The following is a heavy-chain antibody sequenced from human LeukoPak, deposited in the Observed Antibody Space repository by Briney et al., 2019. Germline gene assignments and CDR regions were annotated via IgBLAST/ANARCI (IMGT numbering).Heavy chain of an antibody. CDR2: IDPSDSYT. CDR1: GYSFPSYW. CDR3: ARREDNYFDP. V-gene: IGHV5-10-1*01. J-gene: IGHJ5*02. Sequence: GESLRISCKGSGYSFPSYWINWVRQMPGKGLEWMGRIDPSDSYTNYSPSFQGHVTISADKSISTAYLQWSSLKASDTAMYYCARREDNYFDPWGQGTLVTVSS.